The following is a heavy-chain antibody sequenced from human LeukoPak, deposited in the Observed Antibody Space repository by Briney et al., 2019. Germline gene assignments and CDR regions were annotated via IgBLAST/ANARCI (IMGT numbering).Heavy chain of an antibody. J-gene: IGHJ4*02. CDR3: AKGAATMGDC. CDR1: GFTFSSHA. Sequence: PGGSLRLSCAASGFTFSSHAMSWVRQAPGKGLEWVSGISSSGGSTYYADSVKGRFTISRDNSKNTLYLQMNSLRGEDTAVYYCAKGAATMGDCWGKGILVTVS. V-gene: IGHV3-23*01. CDR2: ISSSGGST. D-gene: IGHD5-12*01.